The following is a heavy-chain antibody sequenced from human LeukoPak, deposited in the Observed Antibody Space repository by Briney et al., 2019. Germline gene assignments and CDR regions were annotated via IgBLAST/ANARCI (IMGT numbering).Heavy chain of an antibody. CDR1: GFSLSNARMG. Sequence: SGPTLVNPTETLTLTCTVSGFSLSNARMGVSWIRQPPGKALEWLALIYWDDDKRYSPSLKSRLTITKDTSKNQVVLTMTNMDPVDTATYYCAHRLGRTSVFDYWGQGTLVTVSS. D-gene: IGHD2-8*01. CDR2: IYWDDDK. V-gene: IGHV2-5*02. CDR3: AHRLGRTSVFDY. J-gene: IGHJ4*02.